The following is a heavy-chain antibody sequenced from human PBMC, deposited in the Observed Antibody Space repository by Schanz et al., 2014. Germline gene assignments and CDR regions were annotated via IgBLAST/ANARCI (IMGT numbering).Heavy chain of an antibody. CDR2: ISTSSGYI. D-gene: IGHD6-19*01. Sequence: EVQLVESGGGLVKPGGSLRLSCAASGIDFSSYSMNWVRQAPGKGLEWVSTISTSSGYIYYADSVNGRFTISRDNGQNSLYLQMNSLKAEDTAVYYCARTSQAGWFPIFYWNFDLWGRGALVTVSS. V-gene: IGHV3-21*01. J-gene: IGHJ2*01. CDR1: GIDFSSYS. CDR3: ARTSQAGWFPIFYWNFDL.